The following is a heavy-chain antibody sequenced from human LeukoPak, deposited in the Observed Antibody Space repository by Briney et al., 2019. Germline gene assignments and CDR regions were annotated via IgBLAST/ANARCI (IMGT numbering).Heavy chain of an antibody. J-gene: IGHJ6*02. D-gene: IGHD3-3*01. CDR3: AKDLSDYDFWSGYYPLFYYYYGMDV. CDR1: AFTFSTYG. Sequence: PGGSLRLSCAASAFTFSTYGMHWVRQAPGKGLEWVAVISYDGSYKFYADSVKGRFTISRDNSKSTLYLQMNSLRAEDTAVYYCAKDLSDYDFWSGYYPLFYYYYGMDVWGQGTTVTVSS. CDR2: ISYDGSYK. V-gene: IGHV3-30*18.